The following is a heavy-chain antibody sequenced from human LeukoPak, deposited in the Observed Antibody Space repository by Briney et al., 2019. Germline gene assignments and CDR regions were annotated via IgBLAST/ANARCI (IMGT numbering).Heavy chain of an antibody. D-gene: IGHD6-19*01. V-gene: IGHV4-39*01. Sequence: SETLSLTCTVSGGSISSSSYYWGWIRQPPGKGLEWIGRIYYSGSTYYNPSLKSRVTISVDTSKNQFSLKLSSVTAADTAVYYCARHKWLDRYWYFDLWGRGTLVTVSS. CDR3: ARHKWLDRYWYFDL. CDR1: GGSISSSSYY. CDR2: IYYSGST. J-gene: IGHJ2*01.